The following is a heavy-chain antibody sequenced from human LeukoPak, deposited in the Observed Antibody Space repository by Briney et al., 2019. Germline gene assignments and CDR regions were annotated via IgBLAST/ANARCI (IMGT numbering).Heavy chain of an antibody. CDR3: ARTRGYSYGPYYFDY. Sequence: SETLSLTCTVSGGSISSRPYCWGWIRQPPGKGLEWLGSFFYSGSTNYKPSLKSRVTISVDTSKNQFSLKLSSVTAADTAVYYCARTRGYSYGPYYFDYWGQGTLVTVSS. J-gene: IGHJ4*02. CDR1: GGSISSRPYC. CDR2: FFYSGST. D-gene: IGHD5-18*01. V-gene: IGHV4-39*01.